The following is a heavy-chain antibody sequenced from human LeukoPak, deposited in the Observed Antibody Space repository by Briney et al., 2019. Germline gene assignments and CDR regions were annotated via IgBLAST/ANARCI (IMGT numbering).Heavy chain of an antibody. V-gene: IGHV3-33*01. Sequence: SGGSLRLSCAAAGFTFSHYGMHWVRQAPGKGLEWVAVIWSDGTNQYYGDSVKGRFTISRDDSGNTVYLQMNSLRPEDTGVYYCARDAQRGFDYSNSLEYWSQGTPVTVST. CDR2: IWSDGTNQ. CDR3: ARDAQRGFDYSNSLEY. D-gene: IGHD4-11*01. CDR1: GFTFSHYG. J-gene: IGHJ4*02.